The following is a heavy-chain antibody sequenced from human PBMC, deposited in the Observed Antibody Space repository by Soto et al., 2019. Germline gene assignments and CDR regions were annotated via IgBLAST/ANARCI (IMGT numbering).Heavy chain of an antibody. CDR3: AKKVNSGPGSQYFDY. J-gene: IGHJ4*02. V-gene: IGHV3-23*01. D-gene: IGHD3-10*01. Sequence: GGSLRLSCAASAISFNTYGVTWVRQAPGKGLEWVSTVTVTGGSTYYADSVKGRFTISRDRSNYTVSLLLNSLRAEDTAIYYCAKKVNSGPGSQYFDYWGQGTLVTVSS. CDR2: VTVTGGST. CDR1: AISFNTYG.